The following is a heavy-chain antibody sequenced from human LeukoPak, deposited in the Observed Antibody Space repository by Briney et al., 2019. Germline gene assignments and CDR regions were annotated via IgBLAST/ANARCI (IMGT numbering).Heavy chain of an antibody. Sequence: ASVKVSCKASGYTFTSYGISWVRQAPGQGLEWMGWISAYNGNTNYAQKLQGRVTMTTDTSTSTAYMELRSLRSDDTAVYYCARDWQRWLQFPYCGMDVWGQGTTVTVSS. D-gene: IGHD5-24*01. CDR3: ARDWQRWLQFPYCGMDV. CDR1: GYTFTSYG. J-gene: IGHJ6*02. V-gene: IGHV1-18*01. CDR2: ISAYNGNT.